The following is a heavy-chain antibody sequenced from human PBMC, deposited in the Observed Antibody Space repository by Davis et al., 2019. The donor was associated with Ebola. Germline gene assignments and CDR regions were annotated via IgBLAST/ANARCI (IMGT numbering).Heavy chain of an antibody. D-gene: IGHD6-25*01. CDR1: GYIFTGYY. CDR2: INPNSGGT. J-gene: IGHJ6*02. V-gene: IGHV1-2*02. CDR3: ARGAGGYYYYYGMDV. Sequence: AASVKVSCKASGYIFTGYYIHWVRQAPGQGLEWMGCINPNSGGTNYAQKFQGRVTMTRDTSTSTVYMELSSLRSEDTAVYYCARGAGGYYYYYGMDVWGQGTTVTVSS.